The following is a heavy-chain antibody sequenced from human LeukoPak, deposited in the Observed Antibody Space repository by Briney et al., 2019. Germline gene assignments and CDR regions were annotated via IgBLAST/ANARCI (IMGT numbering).Heavy chain of an antibody. CDR1: GGSFSGYY. J-gene: IGHJ2*01. Sequence: SETLSLTCAVYGGSFSGYYWSWIRQPPGKGLEWIGEINHSGSTNYNPSLKSRVTISVDTSKNQFSLKLSSVTAADTAVYYCARGPGRKLRGYYDSIRSGYFDLWGRGTLVTVSS. V-gene: IGHV4-34*01. D-gene: IGHD3-22*01. CDR3: ARGPGRKLRGYYDSIRSGYFDL. CDR2: INHSGST.